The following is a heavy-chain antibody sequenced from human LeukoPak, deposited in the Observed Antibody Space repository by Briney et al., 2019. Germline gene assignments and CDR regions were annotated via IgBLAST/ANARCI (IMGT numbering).Heavy chain of an antibody. CDR3: SRGGHIVVVTAILPIYYFDY. Sequence: SVKVSCKASGGTFSSYAISWVRQAPGQGLEWMGGIIPIFGTANYAQKFQGRVTITTDESTSTAYMELGSLRSEDTAVYYCSRGGHIVVVTAILPIYYFDYWGQGTLVTVSS. CDR1: GGTFSSYA. CDR2: IIPIFGTA. D-gene: IGHD2-21*02. J-gene: IGHJ4*02. V-gene: IGHV1-69*05.